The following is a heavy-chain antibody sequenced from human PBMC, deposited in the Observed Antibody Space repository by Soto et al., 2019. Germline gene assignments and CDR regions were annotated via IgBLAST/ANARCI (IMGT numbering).Heavy chain of an antibody. V-gene: IGHV3-30-3*01. D-gene: IGHD2-15*01. Sequence: QVPLVESGGGVVQPGRSLRLSCAASGFTFSSYAMHWVRQAPGKGLEWVAVISYDGSNKYYADSVKGRFTISRVNSKNTLYLQMNSLRAEDTAVYYCASSPVVTLRFDYWGQGTLVTVSS. CDR1: GFTFSSYA. CDR3: ASSPVVTLRFDY. CDR2: ISYDGSNK. J-gene: IGHJ4*02.